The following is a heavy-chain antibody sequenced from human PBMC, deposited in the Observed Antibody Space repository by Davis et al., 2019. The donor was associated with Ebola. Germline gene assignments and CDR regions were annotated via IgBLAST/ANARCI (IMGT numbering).Heavy chain of an antibody. V-gene: IGHV4-34*01. J-gene: IGHJ6*02. CDR3: ARGDYYYYYGMDV. CDR2: INHSGST. CDR1: GGSISSYY. Sequence: PSETLSLTCTVSGGSISSYYWSWIRQPPGKGLEWIGEINHSGSTNYNPSLKSRVTISVDTSKNQFSLKLSSVTAADTAVYYCARGDYYYYYGMDVWGQGTTVTVSS.